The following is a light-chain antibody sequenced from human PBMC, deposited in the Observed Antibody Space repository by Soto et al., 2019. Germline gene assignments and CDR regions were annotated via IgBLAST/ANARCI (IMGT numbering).Light chain of an antibody. CDR3: GAWDTSLSVVV. J-gene: IGLJ2*01. CDR2: DND. Sequence: QSVLTQPPSVSAAPGQRVTISCSGSSSNIGSNYVSWYQQLPGTAPKLLIYDNDKRPSGIPDRFSGSKSGTSATLGITGLQNGEEADYYCGAWDTSLSVVVFGGGTKLTVL. V-gene: IGLV1-51*01. CDR1: SSNIGSNY.